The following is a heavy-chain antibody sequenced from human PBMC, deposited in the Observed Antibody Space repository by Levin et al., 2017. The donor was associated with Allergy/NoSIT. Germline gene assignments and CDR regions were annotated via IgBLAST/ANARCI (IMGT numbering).Heavy chain of an antibody. CDR2: IYPGDSDT. J-gene: IGHJ4*02. V-gene: IGHV5-51*01. CDR1: GYSFSSSW. CDR3: ARHSNGLTGYNPSYYFNY. D-gene: IGHD3-9*01. Sequence: GESLKISCKGSGYSFSSSWIGWVRQMPGKGLEWMGIIYPGDSDTRYSPSFQGQVTISADKSVSTAYLHWSSLKASDTAMYYCARHSNGLTGYNPSYYFNYWGQGTLVTVSS.